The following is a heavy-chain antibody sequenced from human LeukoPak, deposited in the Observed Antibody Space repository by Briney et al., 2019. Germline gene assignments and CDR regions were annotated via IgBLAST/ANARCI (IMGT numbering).Heavy chain of an antibody. Sequence: SETLSLTCTVSGGSISSSSYYWGWIRQPPGKGLEWIGSIYYSGSTYYNPSLKSRVTISVDTSKNQFSLKLSSVTAADTAVYYRARDLGGKTAYYYDSSGPIRYWGQGTLVTVSS. D-gene: IGHD3-22*01. CDR1: GGSISSSSYY. J-gene: IGHJ4*02. CDR3: ARDLGGKTAYYYDSSGPIRY. CDR2: IYYSGST. V-gene: IGHV4-39*07.